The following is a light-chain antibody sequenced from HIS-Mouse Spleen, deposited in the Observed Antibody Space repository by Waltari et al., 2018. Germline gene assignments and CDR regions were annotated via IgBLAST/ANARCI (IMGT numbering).Light chain of an antibody. J-gene: IGLJ3*02. Sequence: QSALTQPASVSGSPGQSITIPCTGTSSEVGSDNLVAWYQQHPGKAPKLMIYEGSKRPSGVSNRFSGSKSGNTASLTISGLQAEDEADYYCCSYAGSSTWVFGGGTKLTVL. V-gene: IGLV2-23*01. CDR3: CSYAGSSTWV. CDR1: SSEVGSDNL. CDR2: EGS.